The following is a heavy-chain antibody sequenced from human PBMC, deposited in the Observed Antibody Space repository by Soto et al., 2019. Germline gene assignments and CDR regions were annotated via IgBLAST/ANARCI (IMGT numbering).Heavy chain of an antibody. Sequence: SSVKVSCKTSGYTFTDYYIHWVRQAPGQGLEWLGRINPNTGDTISAQKFQGRVTMTRDTSITTAYMELSSLRSDDTAVYYCARDWYYFDSSGYSKPVYYYYYGVDVWVQGTTVTVSS. J-gene: IGHJ6*02. V-gene: IGHV1-2*02. CDR3: ARDWYYFDSSGYSKPVYYYYYGVDV. D-gene: IGHD3-22*01. CDR1: GYTFTDYY. CDR2: INPNTGDT.